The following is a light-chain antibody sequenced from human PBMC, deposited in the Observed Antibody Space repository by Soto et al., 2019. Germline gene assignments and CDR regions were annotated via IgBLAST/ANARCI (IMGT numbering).Light chain of an antibody. CDR2: NND. J-gene: IGLJ2*01. V-gene: IGLV1-44*01. Sequence: QSALTQPPSASGTPGQRVTISCSGSSSNIGANPINWYQQLPGTAPKLLIYNNDQRPSGVPDRFSASKSGTSASLAISGLQAEDEADSYCEAWDDSLYGAVLGGGSKLTVL. CDR3: EAWDDSLYGAV. CDR1: SSNIGANP.